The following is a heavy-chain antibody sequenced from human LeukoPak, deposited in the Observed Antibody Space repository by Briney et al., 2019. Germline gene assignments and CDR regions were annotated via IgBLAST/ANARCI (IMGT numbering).Heavy chain of an antibody. CDR1: GFTFSSYA. V-gene: IGHV3-23*01. Sequence: PGGSLRLSCAASGFTFSSYAMSWACQAPGKGLEWDSAISGSGGSTYYADSVKGRFTISRDNSKNTLYLQMNSLRAEDTAVYYCAKYHSGYYDAFDIWGQGTMVTVSS. D-gene: IGHD3-22*01. J-gene: IGHJ3*02. CDR3: AKYHSGYYDAFDI. CDR2: ISGSGGST.